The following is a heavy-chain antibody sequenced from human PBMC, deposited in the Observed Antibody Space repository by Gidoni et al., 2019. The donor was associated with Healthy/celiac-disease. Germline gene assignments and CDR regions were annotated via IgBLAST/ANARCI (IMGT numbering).Heavy chain of an antibody. J-gene: IGHJ3*02. CDR3: ASLAPRCGGDCSNDAFDI. CDR2: ISSSSSYI. D-gene: IGHD2-21*02. V-gene: IGHV3-21*01. CDR1: GFTFSSYS. Sequence: EVQLVESGGGLVKPGGSLRLCCAASGFTFSSYSMNWVSQAPGKGLGWVSTISSSSSYIYYADSVKGRFTISRDNAKNSLYLKMNSLRAEDTAVYYCASLAPRCGGDCSNDAFDIWGQGTMVTVSS.